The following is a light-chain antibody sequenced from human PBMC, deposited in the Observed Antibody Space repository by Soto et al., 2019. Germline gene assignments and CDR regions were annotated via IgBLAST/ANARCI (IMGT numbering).Light chain of an antibody. V-gene: IGKV1-39*01. CDR3: QQSYSAPLT. CDR2: AAS. J-gene: IGKJ4*01. Sequence: DIQMTQSPSSLSASVGDRVTITCRAIQSISIYLNWYHQKPGKAPKLLISAASSLQSGVPSRFSGSGSGTDFTLTISSLQPEDFATYYCQQSYSAPLTFGGGTKVEI. CDR1: QSISIY.